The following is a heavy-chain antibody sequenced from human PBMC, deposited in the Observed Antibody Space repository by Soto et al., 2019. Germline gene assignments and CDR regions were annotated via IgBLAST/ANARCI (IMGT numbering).Heavy chain of an antibody. CDR1: GGSFSGYY. Sequence: PSETLSLTCAVYGGSFSGYYWGWIRQPPGKGLEWIGEINHSGSTNYNPSLKSRVTISVDTSKNQFSLKLSSVTAADTAVYYCARDGAYSSSWYTRYYYYGMDVWGQGITATVSS. V-gene: IGHV4-34*01. D-gene: IGHD6-13*01. CDR2: INHSGST. J-gene: IGHJ6*02. CDR3: ARDGAYSSSWYTRYYYYGMDV.